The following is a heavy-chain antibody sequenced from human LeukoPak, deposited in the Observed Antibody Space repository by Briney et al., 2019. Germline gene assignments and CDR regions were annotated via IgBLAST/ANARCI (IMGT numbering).Heavy chain of an antibody. CDR2: VYSGGST. CDR1: GFTVSSNY. J-gene: IGHJ4*02. Sequence: GGSLRLSCAASGFTVSSNYMSWVRQAPGKGLEWVSVVYSGGSTYYADSVKGRFTISRDNSKNTLYLQMNSLRAEDTAVYYYARDRCLRILDYWGQGTLVTVSS. CDR3: ARDRCLRILDY. D-gene: IGHD5/OR15-5a*01. V-gene: IGHV3-66*01.